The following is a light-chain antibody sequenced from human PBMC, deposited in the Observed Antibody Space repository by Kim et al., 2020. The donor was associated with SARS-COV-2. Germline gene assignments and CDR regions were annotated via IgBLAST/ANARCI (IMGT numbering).Light chain of an antibody. CDR3: DSRDSSGNHWV. Sequence: ALGQAVGITCQGDSLRTYYATWYQQKPGQAPLLLIFGDNNRPFWIPDRFSGSRSGDTASLTITGAQAEDEADYYCDSRDSSGNHWVFGGGNKVTVL. CDR2: GDN. CDR1: SLRTYY. J-gene: IGLJ3*02. V-gene: IGLV3-19*01.